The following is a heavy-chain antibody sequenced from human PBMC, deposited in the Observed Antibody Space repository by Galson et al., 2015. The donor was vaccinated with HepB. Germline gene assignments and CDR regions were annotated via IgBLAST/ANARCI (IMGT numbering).Heavy chain of an antibody. Sequence: SLRLSCAASEFTFSIHNMNWVRQAPGKGLEWVAHITSDDGSTYYADSVRGRFTISRDNAKNSLYLQMNSLRDEDTAVYYCVRDSSRKNSGPFVYWGQGTLVTVSS. CDR1: EFTFSIHN. D-gene: IGHD6-19*01. V-gene: IGHV3-48*02. CDR2: ITSDDGST. J-gene: IGHJ4*02. CDR3: VRDSSRKNSGPFVY.